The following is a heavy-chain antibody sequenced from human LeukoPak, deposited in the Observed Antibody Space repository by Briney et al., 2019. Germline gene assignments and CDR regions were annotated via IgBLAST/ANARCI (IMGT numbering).Heavy chain of an antibody. D-gene: IGHD2-2*02. CDR3: ARLPSRYCSSTSCYKSYDY. Sequence: SETLSLTCAVYGGSFSGYYWSWIRQPPGKGLEWIGEINHCGSTNYNPSLKSRVTISVDTSKNQFSLKLSSVTAADTAVYYCARLPSRYCSSTSCYKSYDYWGQGTLVTVSS. V-gene: IGHV4-34*01. CDR1: GGSFSGYY. CDR2: INHCGST. J-gene: IGHJ4*02.